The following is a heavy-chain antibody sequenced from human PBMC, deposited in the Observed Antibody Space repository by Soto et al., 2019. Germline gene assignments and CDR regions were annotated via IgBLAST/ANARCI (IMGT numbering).Heavy chain of an antibody. Sequence: QDQLVQSGAEVKKPGSSVKVSCKAFGGPFSSHTFSWVRQAPGQGLEWMGRLIPALGTTTYAQKLQGRVTITADESVTTVYMELNSLRTEDTTVYYCARPDFGDYWYFDLWGRGTLVTVSS. D-gene: IGHD4-17*01. CDR2: LIPALGTT. CDR1: GGPFSSHT. J-gene: IGHJ2*01. V-gene: IGHV1-69*08. CDR3: ARPDFGDYWYFDL.